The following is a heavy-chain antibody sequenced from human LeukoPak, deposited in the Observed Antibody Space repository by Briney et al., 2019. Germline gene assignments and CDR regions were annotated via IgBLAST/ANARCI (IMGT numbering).Heavy chain of an antibody. CDR2: IYSGGST. D-gene: IGHD6-19*01. CDR3: ARVRLGSGWSLFDF. CDR1: GFTFSDYY. V-gene: IGHV3-53*04. Sequence: PGGSLRLSCAASGFTFSDYYMSWIRQAPGKGLEWVSVIYSGGSTYYADSVKGRFTISRHISQNTLYLQMNSLRAEDTAVYYCARVRLGSGWSLFDFWGQGTLVTVSS. J-gene: IGHJ4*02.